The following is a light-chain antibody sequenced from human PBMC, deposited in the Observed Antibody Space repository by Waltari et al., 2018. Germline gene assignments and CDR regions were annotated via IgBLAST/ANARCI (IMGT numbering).Light chain of an antibody. CDR1: RGSIARHY. J-gene: IGLJ2*01. V-gene: IGLV6-57*03. CDR2: EDD. Sequence: FMLTQPHSASESPGKTVSISCTRSRGSIARHYVQWYQQRPGSAPTIVLYEDDQRPSGVPDRVSGSIDSSSNSASLAIAGLETEDEADYYRQSYDASVNFGGGTRLTVL. CDR3: QSYDASVN.